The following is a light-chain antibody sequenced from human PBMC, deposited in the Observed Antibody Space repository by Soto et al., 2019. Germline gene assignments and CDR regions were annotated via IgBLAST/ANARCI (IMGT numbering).Light chain of an antibody. CDR3: QQYDNSPWT. J-gene: IGKJ1*01. Sequence: EIVLTQSPGTLSLSPGERATLSCRASQSVSSSFLAWYQQKPGQAPRLLIYGASSRATGIPDRFSGSGSGTDFTLTISRLEPEDFAVYYCQQYDNSPWTFGQGPKVEI. V-gene: IGKV3-20*01. CDR1: QSVSSSF. CDR2: GAS.